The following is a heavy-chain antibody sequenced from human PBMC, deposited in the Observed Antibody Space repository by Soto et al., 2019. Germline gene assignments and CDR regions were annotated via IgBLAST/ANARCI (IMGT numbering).Heavy chain of an antibody. CDR3: ARGVRRYYDSSGYYEFDY. CDR2: INTDGSGT. D-gene: IGHD3-22*01. J-gene: IGHJ4*02. CDR1: GFFFDSDW. V-gene: IGHV3-74*01. Sequence: GGSLRLSCAASGFFFDSDWMHWVRQAPGQGLVWVSRINTDGSGTSYADSVKGRFTISRDNSKNTLYLQMNSLRAEDTAVYYCARGVRRYYDSSGYYEFDYWGQGTLVTVSS.